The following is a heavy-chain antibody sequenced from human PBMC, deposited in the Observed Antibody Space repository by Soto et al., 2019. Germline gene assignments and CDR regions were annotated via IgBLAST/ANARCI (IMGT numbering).Heavy chain of an antibody. CDR3: TTGGEPKKGKATIDY. D-gene: IGHD3-16*01. CDR1: GFTFSNAW. J-gene: IGHJ4*02. Sequence: PGGSLRLSCAASGFTFSNAWMNWVRQAPGKGLEWVGRIKSKTDGGTTDYAAPVKGRFTISRDDSKNTLYLQMNSLKTEDTAVYYCTTGGEPKKGKATIDYWGQGTLVTVSS. V-gene: IGHV3-15*07. CDR2: IKSKTDGGTT.